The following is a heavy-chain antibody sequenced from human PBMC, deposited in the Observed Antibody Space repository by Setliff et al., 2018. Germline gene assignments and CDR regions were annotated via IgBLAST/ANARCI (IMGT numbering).Heavy chain of an antibody. Sequence: GGSLRLSCAASGFTFYNYGMHWVRQAPGKGLVWVSRIKSDGTSITYADSVKGRFTISRDNSKKTLYLQMNSLRAEDTAVYYCVKDWQNYFDSSGYYGYYDYWGQGTLVTVSS. CDR1: GFTFYNYG. J-gene: IGHJ4*02. CDR3: VKDWQNYFDSSGYYGYYDY. CDR2: IKSDGTSI. V-gene: IGHV3-74*01. D-gene: IGHD3-22*01.